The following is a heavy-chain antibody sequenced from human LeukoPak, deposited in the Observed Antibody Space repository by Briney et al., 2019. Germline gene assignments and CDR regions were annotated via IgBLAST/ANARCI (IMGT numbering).Heavy chain of an antibody. CDR3: ARRGSDY. CDR2: ISSSGNTI. CDR1: GFTFSEYY. V-gene: IGHV3-11*04. Sequence: PGGSLRLSCAASGFTFSEYYMSWIRQAPGKGLEWLSYISSSGNTIYYADSVKGRFTISRDNANNSLYLQMNSLRPEDTAVYYCARRGSDYWGQGTLFTVSS. J-gene: IGHJ4*01.